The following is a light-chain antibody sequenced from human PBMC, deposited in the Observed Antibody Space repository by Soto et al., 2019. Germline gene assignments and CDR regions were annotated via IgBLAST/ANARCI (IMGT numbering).Light chain of an antibody. CDR1: SGSIASNY. Sequence: NFMLTQPHSVSESPGKTVIISCTRSSGSIASNYVQWYQQRPGSSPTTVIYEDNQRHSGLPVRFSGSIYSSSNSASLTISGLETEDEAYYFCQSYDSTNQVFGGGTKLTVL. CDR3: QSYDSTNQV. V-gene: IGLV6-57*01. CDR2: EDN. J-gene: IGLJ2*01.